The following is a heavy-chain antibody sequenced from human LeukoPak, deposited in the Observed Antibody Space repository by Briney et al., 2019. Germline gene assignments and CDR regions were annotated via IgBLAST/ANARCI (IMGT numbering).Heavy chain of an antibody. CDR2: IRSKTYGGTT. Sequence: PGRSLRLSCTASGFIFGDYGMSWFRQAPGKGLEWVGFIRSKTYGGTTEYAASVKGRFTISRDDSKSIAYLQMNSLKAEDTAVYFCTRGEGAVDYWGQGTLVTVSS. J-gene: IGHJ4*02. D-gene: IGHD4/OR15-4a*01. V-gene: IGHV3-49*03. CDR1: GFIFGDYG. CDR3: TRGEGAVDY.